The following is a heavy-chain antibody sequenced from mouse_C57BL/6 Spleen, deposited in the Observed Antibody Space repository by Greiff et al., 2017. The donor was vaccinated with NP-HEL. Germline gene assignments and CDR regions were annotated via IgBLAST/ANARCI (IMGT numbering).Heavy chain of an antibody. D-gene: IGHD1-1*01. J-gene: IGHJ4*01. V-gene: IGHV1-50*01. CDR1: GYTFTSYW. Sequence: QVQLQQPGAELVKPGASVKLSCKASGYTFTSYWMQWVKQRPGQGLEWIGEIDPSDSYTNYNQKFKGKATLTVDTSSSTAYMQLSSLTSEDSAVYYCARSVFITTVAMDYWGQGTSVTVSS. CDR2: IDPSDSYT. CDR3: ARSVFITTVAMDY.